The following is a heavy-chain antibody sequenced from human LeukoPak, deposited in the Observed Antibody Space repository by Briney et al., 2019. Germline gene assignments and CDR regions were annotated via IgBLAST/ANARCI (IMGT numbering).Heavy chain of an antibody. CDR1: GYTFTSYG. J-gene: IGHJ6*02. CDR2: ISAYNGNT. D-gene: IGHD6-19*01. Sequence: ASVKVSCKASGYTFTSYGISWVRQAPGQGLEWMGWISAYNGNTNYAQKLQGRVTMTTDTSTSTAYMELRSLRSDDTAVYYCARVDSYSSGWNYYGMDVWGQGTTVTVSS. V-gene: IGHV1-18*01. CDR3: ARVDSYSSGWNYYGMDV.